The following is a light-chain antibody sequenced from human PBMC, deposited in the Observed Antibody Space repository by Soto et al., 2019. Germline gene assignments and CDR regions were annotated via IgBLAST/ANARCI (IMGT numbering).Light chain of an antibody. CDR3: CSYAASGSLL. CDR1: SSDVGLYNL. J-gene: IGLJ2*01. V-gene: IGLV2-23*02. CDR2: EVN. Sequence: QSALTQPASVAGSPGQSITISCTGTSSDVGLYNLVSWYQQHPGKAPKFMIYEVNKRSSGISFRFSGSKSGNTASLTISGLQADDDADYYCCSYAASGSLLFGGGTQLTVL.